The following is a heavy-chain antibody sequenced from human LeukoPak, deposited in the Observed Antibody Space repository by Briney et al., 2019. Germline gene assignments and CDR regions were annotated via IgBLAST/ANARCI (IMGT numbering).Heavy chain of an antibody. J-gene: IGHJ4*02. V-gene: IGHV4-59*01. D-gene: IGHD3-3*01. Sequence: SETLSLTCTVSGGSISSYYWSWIRQPPGKGLEWIGYIYYSGSTNYNPSLKSRVTISVDTSKNQFSLKLSSVTAADTAVYYCARVLREYDFWSGWYFDYWGRGTLVTVSS. CDR3: ARVLREYDFWSGWYFDY. CDR1: GGSISSYY. CDR2: IYYSGST.